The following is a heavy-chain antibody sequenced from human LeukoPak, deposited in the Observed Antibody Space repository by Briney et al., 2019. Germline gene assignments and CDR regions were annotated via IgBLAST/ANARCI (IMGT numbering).Heavy chain of an antibody. V-gene: IGHV3-11*06. CDR3: ARGGYCSSTSCPKRYYMDV. D-gene: IGHD2-2*01. Sequence: PGGSLRLSCAASGFTFSDYYMSWIRQAPGRGLEWVSYISSSSSYIYYADSVKGRFTISRDNAKNSLYLQMNSLRAEDTAVYYCARGGYCSSTSCPKRYYMDVWGKGTTVTVSS. CDR2: ISSSSSYI. J-gene: IGHJ6*03. CDR1: GFTFSDYY.